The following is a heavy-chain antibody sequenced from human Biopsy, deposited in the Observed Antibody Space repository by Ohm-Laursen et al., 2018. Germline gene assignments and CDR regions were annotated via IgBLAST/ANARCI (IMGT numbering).Heavy chain of an antibody. J-gene: IGHJ5*02. CDR3: TRGGYYYDSLAYYYWLDP. CDR2: INAKTGDT. D-gene: IGHD3-22*01. V-gene: IGHV1-2*02. CDR1: GYTFTSYH. Sequence: GASVKVSCKVSGYTFTSYHVHWVRQAPGQGLEWMGWINAKTGDTNYAQKFQGRVTMTRDTSISTAYVDLSSLRSDDTAVYYCTRGGYYYDSLAYYYWLDPWGQGTLVTVSS.